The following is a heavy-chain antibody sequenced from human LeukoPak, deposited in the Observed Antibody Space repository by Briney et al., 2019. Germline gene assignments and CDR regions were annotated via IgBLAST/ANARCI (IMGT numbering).Heavy chain of an antibody. V-gene: IGHV1-69*04. Sequence: GSSVKVSCKASGGTFSSYAISWVRQAPGQGLEWMGRIIPILGIANYAQKFQGRVTITADKSTSTAYMELSSLRSEDTAVYYCARGSAVAGNPYDYWGQGTLVTVSS. CDR2: IIPILGIA. D-gene: IGHD6-19*01. J-gene: IGHJ4*02. CDR3: ARGSAVAGNPYDY. CDR1: GGTFSSYA.